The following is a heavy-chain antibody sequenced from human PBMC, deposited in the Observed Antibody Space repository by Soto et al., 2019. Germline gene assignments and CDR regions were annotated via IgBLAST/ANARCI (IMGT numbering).Heavy chain of an antibody. CDR2: IKQDGSEK. Sequence: GGSLRLSCAASGFTFSSYWMSWVRQAPGKGLEWVANIKQDGSEKYYVDSVKGRFTISRDNAKNSLYLQMNSLRAEDTAVYYCARDPNIVLVPAALRSYYYYYGMDVWGKATTVNVSS. J-gene: IGHJ6*04. D-gene: IGHD2-2*01. V-gene: IGHV3-7*01. CDR3: ARDPNIVLVPAALRSYYYYYGMDV. CDR1: GFTFSSYW.